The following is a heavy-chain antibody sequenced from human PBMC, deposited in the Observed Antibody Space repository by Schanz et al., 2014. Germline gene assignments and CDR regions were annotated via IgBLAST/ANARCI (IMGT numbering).Heavy chain of an antibody. Sequence: EVQLVESGGGLVQPGGSLRLSCTASGFTFSDYWMSWVRQAPGKGPEWVANIKHDGIVKDYVDSVEGRFAISRDNAKRSLFLQMNSLRVEDTAVYFCVRQTGSPDYWGQGTLXTVSS. CDR2: IKHDGIVK. J-gene: IGHJ4*02. CDR3: VRQTGSPDY. D-gene: IGHD6-13*01. CDR1: GFTFSDYW. V-gene: IGHV3-7*04.